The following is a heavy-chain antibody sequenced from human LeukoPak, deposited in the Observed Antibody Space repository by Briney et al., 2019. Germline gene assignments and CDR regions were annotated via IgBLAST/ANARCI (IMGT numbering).Heavy chain of an antibody. V-gene: IGHV3-49*03. CDR2: IRSKAYGGTT. CDR1: GFTFGDYA. D-gene: IGHD3-22*01. J-gene: IGHJ4*02. CDR3: TSNHDSSGYTPDY. Sequence: QSGGSLRLSCTASGFTFGDYAMTWFRQAPGKGLEWVTFIRSKAYGGTTEYAASVKGRFTISRDDSESIAYLQMNSLKTEDTAVYYCTSNHDSSGYTPDYWGQGTLVTVSS.